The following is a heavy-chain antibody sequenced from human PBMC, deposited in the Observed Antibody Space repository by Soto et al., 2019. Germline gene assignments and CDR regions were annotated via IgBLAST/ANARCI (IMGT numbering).Heavy chain of an antibody. Sequence: EVQLLESGGGLVQPGGSLRLSCAASGFTFSSYAMSWVRQAPGKGLEWVSAISGSGGSTYYADSVKGRFTISRDNSKNTLYMQMKSLRAEDTAVYYCAKDSLLKRLAWVDAFDIWGQGTMVTVSS. CDR1: GFTFSSYA. CDR2: ISGSGGST. D-gene: IGHD2-15*01. CDR3: AKDSLLKRLAWVDAFDI. V-gene: IGHV3-23*01. J-gene: IGHJ3*02.